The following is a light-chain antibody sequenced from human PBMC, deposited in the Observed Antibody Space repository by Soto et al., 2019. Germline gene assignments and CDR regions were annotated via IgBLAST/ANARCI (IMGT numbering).Light chain of an antibody. J-gene: IGKJ1*01. Sequence: DIQMTQSPSTLSASVGARVTITCRASQSISSWLAWYQQKPGKAPKLLIYDASSLESGVPSRFSGSGSGTEFTFTISSLQPDDFATYYCQQYNSYQGTFGQGTKVEIK. CDR3: QQYNSYQGT. V-gene: IGKV1-5*01. CDR1: QSISSW. CDR2: DAS.